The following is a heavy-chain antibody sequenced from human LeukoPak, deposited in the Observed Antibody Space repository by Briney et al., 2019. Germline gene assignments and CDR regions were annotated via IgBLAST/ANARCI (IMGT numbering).Heavy chain of an antibody. Sequence: PGGSLRLSCAASGFTFSSYAMSWVRQAPGKGLEWVSVISGSGGSTYYADSVKGRFTISRDNSENTLYLQMNSLRAEDTAVYYCAKTIYYYDSSGSDYWGQGTLVTVSS. V-gene: IGHV3-23*01. CDR3: AKTIYYYDSSGSDY. CDR1: GFTFSSYA. CDR2: ISGSGGST. J-gene: IGHJ4*02. D-gene: IGHD3-22*01.